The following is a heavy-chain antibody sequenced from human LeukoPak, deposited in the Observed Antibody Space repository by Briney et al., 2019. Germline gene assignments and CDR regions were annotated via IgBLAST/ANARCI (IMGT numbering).Heavy chain of an antibody. Sequence: PGGSLRLSCAASGFTFSNAWMSWVRQAPGKGLEWVGRIKSKTDGGTTDYAAPVKGRFTISRDDSKNTLYLQMNSLKTEDTAVYYCTTDRTREYYYDSSGYYYVALDIWGQGTMVTVSS. CDR1: GFTFSNAW. V-gene: IGHV3-15*01. D-gene: IGHD3-22*01. CDR2: IKSKTDGGTT. J-gene: IGHJ3*02. CDR3: TTDRTREYYYDSSGYYYVALDI.